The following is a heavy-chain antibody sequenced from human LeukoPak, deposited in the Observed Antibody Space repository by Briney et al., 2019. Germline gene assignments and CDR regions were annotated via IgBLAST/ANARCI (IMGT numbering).Heavy chain of an antibody. CDR1: GYTFTSYD. CDR3: ARSDSENLLNFDY. J-gene: IGHJ4*02. V-gene: IGHV1-8*01. CDR2: MNPNSGNT. D-gene: IGHD2-15*01. Sequence: ASVKVSCKASGYTFTSYDIDWVRQATGQGLEWMGPMNPNSGNTDYAQKFQGRVTMTRNTSISTAYMELSSLRSEDTAVYYCARSDSENLLNFDYWGQGTLVTVSS.